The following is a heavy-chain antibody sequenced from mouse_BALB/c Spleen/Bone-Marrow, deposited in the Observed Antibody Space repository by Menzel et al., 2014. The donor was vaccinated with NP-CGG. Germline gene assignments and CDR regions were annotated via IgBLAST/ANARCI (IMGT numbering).Heavy chain of an antibody. V-gene: IGHV2-9*02. CDR2: IWAGGST. J-gene: IGHJ3*01. CDR3: ASMITTAWFAY. D-gene: IGHD2-4*01. CDR1: GFSLTSYG. Sequence: VNVVESGPGLVAPSQSLSITCTVSGFSLTSYGVHWVRRPPGKGLEWLGVIWAGGSTNYNSALMSRLSISKDNSKSQVFLKMNSLQTDDTAMYYCASMITTAWFAYWGQGTLVTVSA.